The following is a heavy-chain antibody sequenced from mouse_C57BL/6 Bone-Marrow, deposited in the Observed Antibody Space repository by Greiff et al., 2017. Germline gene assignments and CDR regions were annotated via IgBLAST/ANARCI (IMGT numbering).Heavy chain of an antibody. V-gene: IGHV14-4*01. Sequence: EVQGVESGAELVRPGASVKLSCTASGFNIKDDYMHWVKQRPEQGLEWIGWIDPENGDTEYASKFQGKATITADTSSNTAYLQLSSLTSEDTAVYYCTTETTVVAPYYAMDYWGQGTSVTVSS. J-gene: IGHJ4*01. D-gene: IGHD1-1*01. CDR3: TTETTVVAPYYAMDY. CDR2: IDPENGDT. CDR1: GFNIKDDY.